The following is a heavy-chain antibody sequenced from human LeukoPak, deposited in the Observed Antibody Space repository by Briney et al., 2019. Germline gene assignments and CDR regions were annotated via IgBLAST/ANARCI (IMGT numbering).Heavy chain of an antibody. Sequence: AESLKISRKGSGYSFTSYWIGWVRQMPGKGLEWVGIIYHGGSDTRYSPSFQGQVTISADKSITTAYLQWSSLKASDTAMYYFAFVVRGGESFDYWGQGTLVTVSS. CDR1: GYSFTSYW. CDR2: IYHGGSDT. V-gene: IGHV5-51*01. J-gene: IGHJ4*02. CDR3: AFVVRGGESFDY. D-gene: IGHD3-10*01.